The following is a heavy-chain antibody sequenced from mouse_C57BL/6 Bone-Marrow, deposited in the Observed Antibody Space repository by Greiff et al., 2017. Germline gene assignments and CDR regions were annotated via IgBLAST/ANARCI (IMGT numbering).Heavy chain of an antibody. V-gene: IGHV1-5*01. Sequence: VQLQQSGTVLARPGASVKMSCKTSGYTFTSYWMHWVKQRPGQGLEWIGAIYPGNSDTSYNQKFKGKAKLTAVTSASTAYMELSSLTNEDSAVYYCTRGPYYYGSSSYFDYWGQGTTLTVSS. D-gene: IGHD1-1*01. CDR3: TRGPYYYGSSSYFDY. CDR2: IYPGNSDT. J-gene: IGHJ2*01. CDR1: GYTFTSYW.